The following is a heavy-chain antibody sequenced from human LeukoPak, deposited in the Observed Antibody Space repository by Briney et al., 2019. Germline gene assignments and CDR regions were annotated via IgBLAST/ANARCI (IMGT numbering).Heavy chain of an antibody. CDR1: GLPIADFA. J-gene: IGHJ3*02. D-gene: IGHD1-26*01. CDR3: ARDYRRMWGAFDI. Sequence: GGSLRLSCVASGLPIADFAMHWVRQAPGKGLEWVSLISGDGVSTFYADSVKGRFSISRDNSKNTLNLQMNSLRAEDTAVYYCARDYRRMWGAFDIWGQGTMVTVSS. CDR2: ISGDGVST. V-gene: IGHV3-43*02.